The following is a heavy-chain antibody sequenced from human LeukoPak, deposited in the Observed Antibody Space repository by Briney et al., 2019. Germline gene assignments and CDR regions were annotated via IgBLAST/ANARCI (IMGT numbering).Heavy chain of an antibody. V-gene: IGHV3-30*04. CDR2: ISFDGSNK. J-gene: IGHJ3*02. CDR3: ARVDSIKAYAFDI. CDR1: GFTFSSYA. Sequence: PGGSLRLSCAASGFTFSSYAMHWVRQAPGKGLEWVTIISFDGSNKYYADSVKGRLTISRDNAKNSLYLQMNSLRAEDTAVYYCARVDSIKAYAFDIWGQGTMVTVSS. D-gene: IGHD4-11*01.